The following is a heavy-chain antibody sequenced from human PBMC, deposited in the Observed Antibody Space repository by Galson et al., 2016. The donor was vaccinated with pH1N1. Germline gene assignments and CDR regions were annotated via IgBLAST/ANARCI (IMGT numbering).Heavy chain of an antibody. Sequence: SLRLSCAASVFTFSDYYMTWIRRAPGKGLEWVPYISSSGYTIFYTDSVKGRFTISRDNAKNSLYLQMNSLRPEDTAVYYCARGYPGFSYYGMDVWGQGTTVTVSS. J-gene: IGHJ6*02. CDR1: VFTFSDYY. CDR3: ARGYPGFSYYGMDV. V-gene: IGHV3-11*01. CDR2: ISSSGYTI. D-gene: IGHD2-15*01.